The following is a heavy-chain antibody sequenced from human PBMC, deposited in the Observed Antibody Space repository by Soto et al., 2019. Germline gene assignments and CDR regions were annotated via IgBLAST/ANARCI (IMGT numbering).Heavy chain of an antibody. CDR2: ISIGRGSI. CDR1: GFSFSNYA. J-gene: IGHJ3*01. CDR3: VRDDRWACDF. D-gene: IGHD3-22*01. V-gene: IGHV3-48*02. Sequence: EVQLVESGGGLVQPGGSRRVSCAASGFSFSNYAMNWVRQAPGKGLEWVSYISIGRGSIFYADSVKGRFTISRDDAKNSLYMQMNTLRDEDTAVYYCVRDDRWACDFWGQGTMVTVSS.